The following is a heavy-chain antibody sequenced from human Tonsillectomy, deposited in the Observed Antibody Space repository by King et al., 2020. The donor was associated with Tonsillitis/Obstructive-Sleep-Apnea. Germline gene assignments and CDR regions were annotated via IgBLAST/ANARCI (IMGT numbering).Heavy chain of an antibody. CDR2: IYSGGST. CDR3: ARVGYCSSTSCYADAFDI. CDR1: GFTVSSNY. J-gene: IGHJ3*02. Sequence: VQLVESGGGLIQPGGSLRLSCAASGFTVSSNYMSWVRQAPGKGLEWVSVIYSGGSTYYADGVKGRFTITRDHSKNTLYLQMNSLRAEDTAVYYCARVGYCSSTSCYADAFDIWGQGTMVTVSS. D-gene: IGHD2-2*01. V-gene: IGHV3-53*01.